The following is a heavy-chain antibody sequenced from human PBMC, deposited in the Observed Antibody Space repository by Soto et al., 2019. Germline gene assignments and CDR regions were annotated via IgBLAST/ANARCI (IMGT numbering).Heavy chain of an antibody. CDR2: IIPLLDRT. CDR1: GGSFNSFH. D-gene: IGHD3-3*01. Sequence: QVQLVQSGAEVKRPGSSVKVSCKSSGGSFNSFHFNWVRQAPGQGLEWMGRIIPLLDRTQYAQMFQGRVTITADKSTSTAYMEMSGLESVDTAVYYCARGTVKLFGVVKLPDYWGQGTLVTVSS. CDR3: ARGTVKLFGVVKLPDY. J-gene: IGHJ4*02. V-gene: IGHV1-69*08.